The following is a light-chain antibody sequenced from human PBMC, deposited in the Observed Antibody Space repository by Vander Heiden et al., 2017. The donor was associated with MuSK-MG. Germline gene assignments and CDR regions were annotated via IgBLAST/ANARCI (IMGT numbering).Light chain of an antibody. J-gene: IGLJ2*01. CDR3: AAWDVSQSSPV. CDR2: RNN. Sequence: QSVLTQPPSASGTPGQRVTISCSGSSSNIGSNYVYWYQQLPGTAPKLLIYRNNQRPSGVPDRFSGSKSGTPASLAISGLWSEDEADYYCAAWDVSQSSPVFGGGTKLTVL. CDR1: SSNIGSNY. V-gene: IGLV1-47*03.